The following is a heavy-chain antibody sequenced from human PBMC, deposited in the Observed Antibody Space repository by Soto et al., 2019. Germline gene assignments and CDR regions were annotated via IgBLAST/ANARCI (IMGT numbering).Heavy chain of an antibody. CDR2: IGTSGKTI. Sequence: GGSLRLSCTASGFTFSDYYMSWIRRAPGKGLEWVSYIGTSGKTIYYADSVRGRFTISRDNAKNSLYLQMNSLRAEDTAVYFCARDPAIYSGKFDYGLDVWGRGTTVTVSS. CDR3: ARDPAIYSGKFDYGLDV. CDR1: GFTFSDYY. J-gene: IGHJ6*02. V-gene: IGHV3-11*04. D-gene: IGHD4-4*01.